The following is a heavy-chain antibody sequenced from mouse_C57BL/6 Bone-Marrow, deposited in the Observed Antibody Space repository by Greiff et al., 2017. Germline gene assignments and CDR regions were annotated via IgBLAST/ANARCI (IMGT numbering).Heavy chain of an antibody. D-gene: IGHD4-1*01. CDR1: GYTFTSYW. J-gene: IGHJ2*01. CDR2: IDPSDSYT. Sequence: VKLQQPGAELVKPGASVKLSCKASGYTFTSYWMQWVKQRPGQGLEWIGEIDPSDSYTNYNKKFKGKATLTVDTSSSTAYMQLSSLTSEDSAVYYCARLGRGYFDYWGQGTTLTVSS. CDR3: ARLGRGYFDY. V-gene: IGHV1-50*01.